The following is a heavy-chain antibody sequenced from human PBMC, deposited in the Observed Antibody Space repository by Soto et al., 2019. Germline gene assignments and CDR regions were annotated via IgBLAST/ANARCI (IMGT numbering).Heavy chain of an antibody. CDR1: GGSISSGGYY. Sequence: QVRLQESGPGLVKPSQTLSLTCTVSGGSISSGGYYWSWIRQHPGKGLEWIGYIYYSGSTYYNPSLKSCVTISVDTSKNPFSLKLSSVTAADTAVYYCARAVAVAYIRFDYWGQGTLVTVSS. J-gene: IGHJ4*02. V-gene: IGHV4-31*03. D-gene: IGHD6-19*01. CDR3: ARAVAVAYIRFDY. CDR2: IYYSGST.